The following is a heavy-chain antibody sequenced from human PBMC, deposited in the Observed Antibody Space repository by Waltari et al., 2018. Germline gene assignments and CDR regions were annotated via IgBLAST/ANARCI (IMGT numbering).Heavy chain of an antibody. Sequence: EVQLVESGGGLVQPGGSLRLSCAASGFTFSSYSMNWVRQAPGKGLEWVSYISSSSSTIYYADSVKGRFTISRDNAKNSLYLQMNSLRAEDTAVYYCARGGIAARPDYWGQGTLVTVSS. CDR1: GFTFSSYS. CDR3: ARGGIAARPDY. J-gene: IGHJ4*02. V-gene: IGHV3-48*04. D-gene: IGHD6-6*01. CDR2: ISSSSSTI.